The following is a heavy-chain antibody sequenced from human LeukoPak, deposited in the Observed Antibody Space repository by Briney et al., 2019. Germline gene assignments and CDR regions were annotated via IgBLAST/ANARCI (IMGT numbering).Heavy chain of an antibody. CDR3: ARPYYHGSGSSLIHAFDI. CDR2: IDPSDSYT. J-gene: IGHJ3*02. V-gene: IGHV5-10-1*01. D-gene: IGHD3-10*01. CDR1: GYSFTSYW. Sequence: GESLRISCKGSGYSFTSYWISWVRQMPGKGLEWMGRIDPSDSYTNYSPSFQGHVTISADKSISTAYLQWSSLKASDTAMYYCARPYYHGSGSSLIHAFDIWGQGTMVTVSS.